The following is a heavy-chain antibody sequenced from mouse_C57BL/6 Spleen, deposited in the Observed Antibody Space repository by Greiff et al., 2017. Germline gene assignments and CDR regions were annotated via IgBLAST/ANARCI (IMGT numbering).Heavy chain of an antibody. CDR2: IRNKANGYTT. CDR3: ARRDDGYLYYAMDY. Sequence: EVTLVESGGGLVQPGGSLSLSCAASGFTFTDYYMSWVRPPPGKALEWLGFIRNKANGYTTEYSASVKGRFTISRDNSQSILYLQMNALRAEDSATYYCARRDDGYLYYAMDYWGQGTSVTVSS. CDR1: GFTFTDYY. D-gene: IGHD2-3*01. J-gene: IGHJ4*01. V-gene: IGHV7-3*01.